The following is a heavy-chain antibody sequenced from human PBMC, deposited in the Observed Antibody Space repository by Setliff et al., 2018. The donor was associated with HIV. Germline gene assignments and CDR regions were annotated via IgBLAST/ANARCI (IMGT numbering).Heavy chain of an antibody. CDR1: GGTFSSYA. V-gene: IGHV1-69*13. CDR3: ARGVDGSYRKFFDN. Sequence: WASVKVSCKASGGTFSSYAVSWLRQAPGQGLEWVGGMMPLFGKANFPQEFQGRVSFTADSSTRTAYMELTNLRSEDTAVYYCARGVDGSYRKFFDNWGQGTLVTVSS. CDR2: MMPLFGKA. J-gene: IGHJ4*02. D-gene: IGHD1-26*01.